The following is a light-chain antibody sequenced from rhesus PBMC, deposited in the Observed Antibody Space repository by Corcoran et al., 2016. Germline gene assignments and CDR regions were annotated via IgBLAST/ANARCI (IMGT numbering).Light chain of an antibody. CDR2: YAS. Sequence: DIQMTQSPSSLSASVGDKVTITCHASQDISSWLAWYQQKPVKAPKSLFYYASPLKRGVPSRFSGSGSGTDYTLTISSLQPEDFATYYCQQYDDLPLTFGGGTKVEIK. CDR3: QQYDDLPLT. J-gene: IGKJ4*01. V-gene: IGKV1-19*01. CDR1: QDISSW.